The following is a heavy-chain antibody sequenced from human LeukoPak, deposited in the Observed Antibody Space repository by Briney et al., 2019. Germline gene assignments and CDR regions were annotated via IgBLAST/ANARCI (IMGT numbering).Heavy chain of an antibody. V-gene: IGHV3-30*03. CDR1: GFTFSSHG. Sequence: GGSLRLSCAASGFTFSSHGMHWVRQAPGKGLEWVAVISYDGSNKYYADSVKGRFTISRDNSKNTLYLQMNSLRAEDTAVYYCALLPPIAVAGITPEEVDAFDIWGQGTMVTVSS. CDR2: ISYDGSNK. CDR3: ALLPPIAVAGITPEEVDAFDI. J-gene: IGHJ3*02. D-gene: IGHD6-19*01.